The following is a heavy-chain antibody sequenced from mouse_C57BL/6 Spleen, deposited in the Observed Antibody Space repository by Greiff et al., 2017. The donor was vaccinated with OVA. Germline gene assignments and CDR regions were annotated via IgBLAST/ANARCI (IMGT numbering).Heavy chain of an antibody. D-gene: IGHD1-1*01. J-gene: IGHJ4*01. CDR2: INPGSGGT. CDR3: AIRGNYGSSYDYAMDY. CDR1: GYAFTNYL. Sequence: VQLQQSGAELVRPGTSVKVSCKASGYAFTNYLIEWVKQRPGQGLEWIGVINPGSGGTNYNEKFKGKATLTADKSSSTAYMQLSSLTSEDSAVYFCAIRGNYGSSYDYAMDYWGQGTSVTVSS. V-gene: IGHV1-54*01.